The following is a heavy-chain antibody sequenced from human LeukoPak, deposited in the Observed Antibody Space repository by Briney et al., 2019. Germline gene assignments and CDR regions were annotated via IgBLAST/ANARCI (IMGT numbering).Heavy chain of an antibody. CDR3: ANSRGGYSGYDYRGRGDY. CDR1: GFTVSSNY. V-gene: IGHV3-53*05. Sequence: PGGSLRLSCAASGFTVSSNYMSWVRQAPGKGLEWVSVIYSGGSTYYADSVKGRFTISRDNSKNTLYLQMNSLRAEDTAVYYCANSRGGYSGYDYRGRGDYWGQGTLVTVSS. J-gene: IGHJ4*02. D-gene: IGHD5-12*01. CDR2: IYSGGST.